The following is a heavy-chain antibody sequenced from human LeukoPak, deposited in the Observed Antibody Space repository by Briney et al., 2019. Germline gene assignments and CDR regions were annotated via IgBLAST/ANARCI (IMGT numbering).Heavy chain of an antibody. J-gene: IGHJ4*02. CDR3: AKIPMVGNIVVVAATMDY. Sequence: QTGGSLRLSCAASGFTFSSYAMSWVRQAPGKGLEWVSAISGSGGSTYYADSVKGRFTISRDNSKNTLYLQMNSLSAEDTAVYYCAKIPMVGNIVVVAATMDYWGQGTLVTVSS. V-gene: IGHV3-23*01. CDR1: GFTFSSYA. CDR2: ISGSGGST. D-gene: IGHD2-15*01.